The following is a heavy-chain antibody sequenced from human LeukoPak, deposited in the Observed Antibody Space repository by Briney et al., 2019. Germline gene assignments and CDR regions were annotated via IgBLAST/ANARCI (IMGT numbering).Heavy chain of an antibody. D-gene: IGHD3-10*01. V-gene: IGHV3-30*04. J-gene: IGHJ4*02. Sequence: GGSLRLSCAASGFTFSSYAMHWVRKAPGKGLEWVGVISYDGSNKYYADSVKGRFTISRDNSKNTLYLQMNSLRAEDTAVYYCARDMVRGVTPPYYFDYWGQGTLVTVSS. CDR2: ISYDGSNK. CDR3: ARDMVRGVTPPYYFDY. CDR1: GFTFSSYA.